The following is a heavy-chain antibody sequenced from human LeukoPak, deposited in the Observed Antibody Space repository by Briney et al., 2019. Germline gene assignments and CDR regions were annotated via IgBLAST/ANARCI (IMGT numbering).Heavy chain of an antibody. Sequence: ASVKVSCKASGYTFTSYYMHWVRQAPGQGLEWMGIISPSGGSTSYAQKFQGRVTMTRDMSTSTVCMELSSLRSEDTAVYYCARDAPMTTVTTVRVYYYYYMDVWGKGTTVTVSS. V-gene: IGHV1-46*01. J-gene: IGHJ6*03. CDR1: GYTFTSYY. D-gene: IGHD4-17*01. CDR3: ARDAPMTTVTTVRVYYYYYMDV. CDR2: ISPSGGST.